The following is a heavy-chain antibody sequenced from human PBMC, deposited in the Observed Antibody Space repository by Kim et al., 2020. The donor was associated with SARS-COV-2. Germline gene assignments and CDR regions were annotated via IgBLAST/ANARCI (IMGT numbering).Heavy chain of an antibody. D-gene: IGHD5-18*01. CDR2: ISRSTSGT. V-gene: IGHV3-23*01. CDR1: GITFSTYA. Sequence: GGSLRLSCAASGITFSTYAMNWVRQAPGKGLEWVSSISRSTSGTYYADSVKGRFTISRDNSKNTLYLQMDSLRAEDTAVYYCAKSVKSDTAVAEYYHYG. J-gene: IGHJ6*01. CDR3: AKSVKSDTAVAEYYHYG.